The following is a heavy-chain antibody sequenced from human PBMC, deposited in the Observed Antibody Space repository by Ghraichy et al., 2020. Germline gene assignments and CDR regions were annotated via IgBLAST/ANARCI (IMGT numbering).Heavy chain of an antibody. Sequence: GGSLRLSCAASGFTFSSYAMHWVRQAPGKGLEWVAVISYDGSNKYYADSVKGRFTISRDNSKNTLYLQMNSLRAEDTAVYYCARDISQYCSSTSCSTGYYGMDVWGQGTTVTVSS. CDR3: ARDISQYCSSTSCSTGYYGMDV. J-gene: IGHJ6*02. CDR2: ISYDGSNK. D-gene: IGHD2-2*01. CDR1: GFTFSSYA. V-gene: IGHV3-30-3*01.